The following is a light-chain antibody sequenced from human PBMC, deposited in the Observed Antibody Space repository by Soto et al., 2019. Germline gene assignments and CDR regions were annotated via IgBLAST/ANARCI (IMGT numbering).Light chain of an antibody. CDR3: QQYDTSPWT. CDR2: RAS. Sequence: EIVLTQSPGTLSLSPGERATLSCRATQTINSGYLAWYQQKPGQSPRLLIYRASARATGIPDRFSGSGSGTEFTLTISRLEPEDFAMYFCQQYDTSPWTFGQGTKVDIK. CDR1: QTINSGY. V-gene: IGKV3-20*01. J-gene: IGKJ1*01.